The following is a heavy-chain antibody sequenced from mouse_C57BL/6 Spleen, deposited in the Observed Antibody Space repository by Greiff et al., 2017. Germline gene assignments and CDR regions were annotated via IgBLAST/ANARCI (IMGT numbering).Heavy chain of an antibody. Sequence: EVQLVESGGGLVKPGGSLKLSCAASGFTFSDYGMHWVRQAPEKGLEWVAYISSGSSTIYYADTVKGRFTISRDNAKNTLFLQMTSLRSEDTAMYYCARDYDYDGVAYWGQGTLVTVSA. CDR3: ARDYDYDGVAY. J-gene: IGHJ3*01. CDR1: GFTFSDYG. V-gene: IGHV5-17*01. CDR2: ISSGSSTI. D-gene: IGHD2-4*01.